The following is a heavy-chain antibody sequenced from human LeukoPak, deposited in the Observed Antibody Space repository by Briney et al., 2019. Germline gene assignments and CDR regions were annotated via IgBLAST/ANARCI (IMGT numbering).Heavy chain of an antibody. CDR3: ARDPYLGYCSGGSCYNY. D-gene: IGHD2-15*01. J-gene: IGHJ4*02. CDR2: ISSSSSYI. Sequence: PGGSLRLSCAASGFTFSSYSMNWVRQAPGKGLEWVSSISSSSSYIYYADSVKGRFTISRDNAKNSLYLQMNSLRAEDTAVYYCARDPYLGYCSGGSCYNYWGQGTLATVSS. V-gene: IGHV3-21*01. CDR1: GFTFSSYS.